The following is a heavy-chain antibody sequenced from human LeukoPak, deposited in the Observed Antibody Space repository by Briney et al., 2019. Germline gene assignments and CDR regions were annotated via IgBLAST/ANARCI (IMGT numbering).Heavy chain of an antibody. J-gene: IGHJ4*02. CDR1: GGSISTYY. Sequence: NASETLSLTCTLSGGSISTYYWSWIRQPPGKGLEWIGYIYHSGSTNYNPSLKSRVTISVDTSKNQFSLKLSSVTATDTAMYYCARLASGTPADYWGQGTLVTVSS. CDR3: ARLASGTPADY. D-gene: IGHD6-6*01. CDR2: IYHSGST. V-gene: IGHV4-59*08.